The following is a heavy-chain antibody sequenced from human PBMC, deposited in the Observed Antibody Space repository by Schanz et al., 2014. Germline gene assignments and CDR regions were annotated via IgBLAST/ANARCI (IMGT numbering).Heavy chain of an antibody. V-gene: IGHV3-21*01. CDR1: GFTFSNYS. CDR3: VPMSIAAH. D-gene: IGHD6-6*01. J-gene: IGHJ4*02. Sequence: EVQLVESGGGVVQPGGSLRLSCAASGFTFSNYSMNWVRQAPGKGLECVSSISSTSSYIFYADSVKGRFTISRDNAKNSLYLQMNSLRAEDSAVYYCVPMSIAAHWGQGTLVTVSS. CDR2: ISSTSSYI.